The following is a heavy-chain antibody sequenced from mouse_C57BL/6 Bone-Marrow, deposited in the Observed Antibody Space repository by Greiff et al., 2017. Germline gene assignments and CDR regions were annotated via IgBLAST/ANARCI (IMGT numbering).Heavy chain of an antibody. CDR3: ARIYYGSSYDY. Sequence: VKLVESGAELVRPGTSVKMSCKASGYTFTNYWIGWAKQRPGHGLEWIGDIYPGGGYTNYNEKFKGKATLTADKSSSTAYMQFSSLTSEDSAIYYCARIYYGSSYDYWGQGTTLTVSS. D-gene: IGHD1-1*01. J-gene: IGHJ2*01. V-gene: IGHV1-63*01. CDR1: GYTFTNYW. CDR2: IYPGGGYT.